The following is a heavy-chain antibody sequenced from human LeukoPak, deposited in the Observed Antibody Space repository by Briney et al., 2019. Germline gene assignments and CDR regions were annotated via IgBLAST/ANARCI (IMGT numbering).Heavy chain of an antibody. Sequence: GGSLRLSCAASGFTFSSYGMHWVRQAPGKGLEWVAVIWYDGSNKYYADSVKGRFTISRDNSKNTLYLQMNSLRAEDTAVYYCARDRLPYYYDSSGYYYYGMDVWGQGTTVTVSS. V-gene: IGHV3-33*01. D-gene: IGHD3-22*01. CDR3: ARDRLPYYYDSSGYYYYGMDV. CDR1: GFTFSSYG. J-gene: IGHJ6*02. CDR2: IWYDGSNK.